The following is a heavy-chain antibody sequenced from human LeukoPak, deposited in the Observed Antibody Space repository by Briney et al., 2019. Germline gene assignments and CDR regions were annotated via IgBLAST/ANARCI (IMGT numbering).Heavy chain of an antibody. D-gene: IGHD3-22*01. CDR1: GFTFSSYW. CDR2: INSDGSST. V-gene: IGHV3-74*01. CDR3: ARAAGYYYDSSPDY. J-gene: IGHJ4*02. Sequence: GGSLRLSCAASGFTFSSYWMHWVRQAPGKGLVWVSRINSDGSSTSYADSVKGRFTISRDNAKNTLYLQMNGLRAEDTAVYYCARAAGYYYDSSPDYWGQGTLVTVSS.